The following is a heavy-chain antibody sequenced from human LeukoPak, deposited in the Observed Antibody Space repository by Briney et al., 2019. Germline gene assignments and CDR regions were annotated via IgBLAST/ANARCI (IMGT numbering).Heavy chain of an antibody. CDR2: IRYDGSNK. D-gene: IGHD2-15*01. CDR3: ARDVDATSGWFDP. Sequence: GGSLRLSCAASGFTFSRYGMHWVRQAPGKGLEWVTFIRYDGSNKYYADSVKGRFTISRDNSKNTLYLQMNSLRAEDTAVYYCARDVDATSGWFDPWGQGTLVTVSS. J-gene: IGHJ5*02. CDR1: GFTFSRYG. V-gene: IGHV3-30*02.